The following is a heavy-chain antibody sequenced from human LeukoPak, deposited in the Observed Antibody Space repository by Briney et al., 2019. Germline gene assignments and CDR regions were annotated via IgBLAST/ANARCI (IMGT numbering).Heavy chain of an antibody. Sequence: GGSLGLSCAASGFTFSNYWMGWVRQAPGKGLEWVANIKQDGSETYYAGSVKGRFTISRDNAKNSLCLQMDSLRAEDTAVYYCAKKATLTTFDYWGQGTLVTVPS. J-gene: IGHJ4*02. CDR1: GFTFSNYW. V-gene: IGHV3-7*05. D-gene: IGHD4-11*01. CDR3: AKKATLTTFDY. CDR2: IKQDGSET.